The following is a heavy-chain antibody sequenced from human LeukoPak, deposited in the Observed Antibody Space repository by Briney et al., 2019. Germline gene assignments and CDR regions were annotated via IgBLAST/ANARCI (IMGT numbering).Heavy chain of an antibody. D-gene: IGHD1-26*01. J-gene: IGHJ4*02. CDR2: ISGSGGST. V-gene: IGHV3-23*01. CDR3: AKDLWVGAYPYYFDY. Sequence: GGSLRLSCAASGFTFSSYAMSWVRQAPGKGLEWVSAISGSGGSTYYADSEKGRFTISRDNSKNTLYLQMNSLRAEDTAVYYCAKDLWVGAYPYYFDYWGQGTLVTVSS. CDR1: GFTFSSYA.